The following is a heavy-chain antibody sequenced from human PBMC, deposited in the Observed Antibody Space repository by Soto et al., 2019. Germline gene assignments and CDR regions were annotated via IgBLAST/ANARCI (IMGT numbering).Heavy chain of an antibody. Sequence: ASVKVSCKASGYTFTSYAMHWVRQAPGQRLEWMGWINAGNGNTKYSQKFQGRVTITRDTSASTAYMELSSLRSEDTAVYYCARADIVVVPAATHPDYWGQGTPVTVSS. CDR2: INAGNGNT. CDR1: GYTFTSYA. V-gene: IGHV1-3*01. D-gene: IGHD2-2*01. J-gene: IGHJ4*02. CDR3: ARADIVVVPAATHPDY.